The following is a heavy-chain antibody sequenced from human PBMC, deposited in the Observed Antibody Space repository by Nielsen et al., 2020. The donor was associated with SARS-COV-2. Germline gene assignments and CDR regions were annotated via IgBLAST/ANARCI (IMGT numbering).Heavy chain of an antibody. CDR3: ATLGDYFDY. V-gene: IGHV3-9*01. Sequence: SLKISCAASGFTFDDYAMHWVRQAPGKGLEWVSGISWNSGSIGYADSVKGRFTISRDNAKNSLYLQMNSLRAEDTALYYCATLGDYFDYWGRGTLVTVSS. J-gene: IGHJ4*02. CDR1: GFTFDDYA. CDR2: ISWNSGSI.